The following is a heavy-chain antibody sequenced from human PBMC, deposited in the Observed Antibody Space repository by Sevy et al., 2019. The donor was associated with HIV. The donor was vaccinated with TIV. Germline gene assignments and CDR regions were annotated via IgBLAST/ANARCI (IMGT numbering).Heavy chain of an antibody. CDR1: GFTFSSYA. CDR2: ISGSGGST. V-gene: IGHV3-23*01. Sequence: GGSLRLSCAASGFTFSSYAMSWVRQAPGKGLEWVSAISGSGGSTYYADSVKGRFTISRDNSKNTLYLQMNSLRAEDTAVYYCAKDGFKPSVGDENYYYYYMDVLGKGTPVTVSS. D-gene: IGHD3-16*01. CDR3: AKDGFKPSVGDENYYYYYMDV. J-gene: IGHJ6*03.